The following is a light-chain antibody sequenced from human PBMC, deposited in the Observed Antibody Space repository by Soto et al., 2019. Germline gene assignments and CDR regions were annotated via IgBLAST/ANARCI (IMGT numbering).Light chain of an antibody. CDR2: GVF. Sequence: EIVLTQSPGTLSLSPGERATLSCRASQSVYSNFLAWYQQKPGQAPRLLIYGVFSRATGIPDRFSGSGSGTDFTLTISRLEPEDVAVYYCQQYGFSLTFGGGTKVDIK. V-gene: IGKV3-20*01. CDR1: QSVYSNF. CDR3: QQYGFSLT. J-gene: IGKJ4*01.